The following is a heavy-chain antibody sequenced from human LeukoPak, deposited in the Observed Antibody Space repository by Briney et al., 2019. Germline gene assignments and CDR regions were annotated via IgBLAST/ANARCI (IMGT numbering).Heavy chain of an antibody. V-gene: IGHV1-2*04. J-gene: IGHJ4*02. CDR3: ARDIRGYSGYDSPYFDY. D-gene: IGHD5-12*01. CDR2: INPNSGGT. CDR1: GYTFTGYY. Sequence: ASVKVSCKASGYTFTGYYMHWVRQAPGQGLEWMGWINPNSGGTNYAQKFQGWVTMTRDTSISTAYMELSRLRSDDTAVYYCARDIRGYSGYDSPYFDYWGQGSLITVSS.